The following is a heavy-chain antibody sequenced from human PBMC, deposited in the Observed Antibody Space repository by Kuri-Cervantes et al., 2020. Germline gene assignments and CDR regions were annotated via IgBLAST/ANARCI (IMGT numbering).Heavy chain of an antibody. CDR1: GFTFSSYA. CDR3: AKDLVRALSYYYYGMDV. D-gene: IGHD3-10*01. V-gene: IGHV3-23*01. CDR2: ISGGGGST. J-gene: IGHJ6*02. Sequence: GKSLKISCAAAGFTFSSYAMSWVRQAPGKGLEWVSAISGGGGSTYYADSVKGRFTISRDNSKNTLYLQMNSLRAEDTAVYYCAKDLVRALSYYYYGMDVWGQGTTVTISS.